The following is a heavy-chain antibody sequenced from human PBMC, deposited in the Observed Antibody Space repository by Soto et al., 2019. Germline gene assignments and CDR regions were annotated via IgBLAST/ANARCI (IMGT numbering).Heavy chain of an antibody. D-gene: IGHD1-1*01. Sequence: QVQVVESGGGVVRPGTSLRLSCAASGFTFNLFTFHWVRQAPGGGLEWVAVVSHVDDNKFYADSVKGRFIISRDNSKNTLYLQMNNLRTEDTALYYCARGNLDVWGQGTTVTVSS. CDR2: VSHVDDNK. J-gene: IGHJ6*02. V-gene: IGHV3-30-3*01. CDR1: GFTFNLFT. CDR3: ARGNLDV.